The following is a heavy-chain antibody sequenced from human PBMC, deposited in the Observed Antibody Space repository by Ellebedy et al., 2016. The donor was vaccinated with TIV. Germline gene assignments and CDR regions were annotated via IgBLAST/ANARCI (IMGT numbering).Heavy chain of an antibody. CDR2: IYYSGST. CDR1: GGSISSGGYY. D-gene: IGHD3-10*01. Sequence: SETLSLTXSVSGGSISSGGYYWSWIRQHPGKGLEWIGHIYYSGSTYYNPSLKSRVTISVDTSKNQFSLELSSLTAADTAVYYCARVKYYYGSGREFDYWGQGTLVTVSS. V-gene: IGHV4-31*03. J-gene: IGHJ4*02. CDR3: ARVKYYYGSGREFDY.